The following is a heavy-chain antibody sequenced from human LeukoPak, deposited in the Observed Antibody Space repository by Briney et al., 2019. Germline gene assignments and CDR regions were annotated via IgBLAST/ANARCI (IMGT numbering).Heavy chain of an antibody. Sequence: SETLSLTCAVHGGSFSGYYWSWIRQPPGKGLEWIGVINHSGSTNYNPSLKSRVTISVDTSKNQFSLKLSSVTAADTAVYYCARVGYCSGGSCRGVNFDYWGQGTLVTVSS. V-gene: IGHV4-34*01. CDR3: ARVGYCSGGSCRGVNFDY. CDR1: GGSFSGYY. CDR2: INHSGST. J-gene: IGHJ4*02. D-gene: IGHD2-15*01.